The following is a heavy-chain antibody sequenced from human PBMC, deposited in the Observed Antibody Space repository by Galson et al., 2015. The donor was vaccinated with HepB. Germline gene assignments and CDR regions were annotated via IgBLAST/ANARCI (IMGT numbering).Heavy chain of an antibody. CDR3: AKCIRETGYSSGRGAGNYYYMDV. D-gene: IGHD6-19*01. V-gene: IGHV3-23*01. Sequence: SLRLSCAASGFTFSNYAINWVRQTPGKGLEWVSFISDSGSSTLFADSVKGRFTISRDNSKSTLYLQMNSLRAEDTAIDYCAKCIRETGYSSGRGAGNYYYMDVWGKGTTVTVSS. CDR2: ISDSGSST. J-gene: IGHJ6*03. CDR1: GFTFSNYA.